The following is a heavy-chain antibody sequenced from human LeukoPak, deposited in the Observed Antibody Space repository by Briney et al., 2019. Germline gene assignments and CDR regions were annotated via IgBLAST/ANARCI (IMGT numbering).Heavy chain of an antibody. CDR2: IYISGGT. D-gene: IGHD5-12*01. Sequence: SETLSLTCTVSGGSISSGNYYWSWIRQPAGMGLEWIGRIYISGGTEYNPSLKSRVTISIDTSKNQFYLRLSSVTAADTAVYYCARVRRNSGNKYFDPWGQGTRVTVSS. J-gene: IGHJ5*02. V-gene: IGHV4-61*02. CDR3: ARVRRNSGNKYFDP. CDR1: GGSISSGNYY.